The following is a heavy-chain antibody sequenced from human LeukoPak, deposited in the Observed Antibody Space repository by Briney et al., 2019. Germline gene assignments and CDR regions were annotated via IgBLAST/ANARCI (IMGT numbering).Heavy chain of an antibody. CDR2: ISYSGST. Sequence: SETLSLTCTVSGGSISSQHWSWIRQPPGKGLEWIVLISYSGSTYYNPSLESRVTISRDTSRNQFSLKLSSVTAADTAVYYCTRDRNGGDYYYLDVWGKGTTVTVSS. CDR3: TRDRNGGDYYYLDV. D-gene: IGHD3-16*01. CDR1: GGSISSQH. J-gene: IGHJ6*03. V-gene: IGHV4-59*11.